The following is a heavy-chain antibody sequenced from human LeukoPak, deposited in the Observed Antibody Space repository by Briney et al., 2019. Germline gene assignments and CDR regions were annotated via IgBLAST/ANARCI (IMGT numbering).Heavy chain of an antibody. Sequence: GGSLRLSCAASGFTFDDYAMHWLRQAPGKGLEWVSGISWNSGSIGYADSVKGRFTISRDNAKNSLYLQMNSLRAEDTALYYCAKNSGYSSGWYDYWGQGTPVTVSS. CDR2: ISWNSGSI. CDR1: GFTFDDYA. D-gene: IGHD6-19*01. J-gene: IGHJ4*02. CDR3: AKNSGYSSGWYDY. V-gene: IGHV3-9*01.